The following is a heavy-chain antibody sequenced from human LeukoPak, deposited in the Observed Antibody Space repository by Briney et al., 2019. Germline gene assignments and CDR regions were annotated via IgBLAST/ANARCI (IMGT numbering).Heavy chain of an antibody. V-gene: IGHV3-23*01. D-gene: IGHD6-13*01. CDR2: VLGGGGAT. CDR3: ARERGSTNSYPLPIDY. J-gene: IGHJ4*02. Sequence: GPSLRLSLSASALSFNNNAMESVSQAPGNWLEWVSGVLGGGGATCYADSVKGRFTISRDNSMNTVYLQMTSLTAEDTAVYYCARERGSTNSYPLPIDYWGQGTLVTVSS. CDR1: ALSFNNNA.